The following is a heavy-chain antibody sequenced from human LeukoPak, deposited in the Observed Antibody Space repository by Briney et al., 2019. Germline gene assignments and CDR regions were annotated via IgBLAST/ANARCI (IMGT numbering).Heavy chain of an antibody. D-gene: IGHD6-19*01. CDR3: ARDKQSSGWPPGVSFDI. V-gene: IGHV1-69*04. CDR1: GGTFSSYA. Sequence: GASVKVSCKASGGTFSSYAISWVRQAPGQGLEWMGRIIPILGIANYAQKFQGRVTITADKSTSTAYMELSSLRSEDTAVYYCARDKQSSGWPPGVSFDIWGQGTMVTVSS. CDR2: IIPILGIA. J-gene: IGHJ3*02.